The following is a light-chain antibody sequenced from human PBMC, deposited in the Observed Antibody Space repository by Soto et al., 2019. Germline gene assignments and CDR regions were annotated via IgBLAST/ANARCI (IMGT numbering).Light chain of an antibody. CDR1: QSVSNSY. CDR2: GAS. V-gene: IGKV3-20*01. CDR3: QQYGGSPPST. J-gene: IGKJ3*01. Sequence: EIVLTQSPGTLSLSPGERATLSCRASQSVSNSYLTWYQQKPGQAPRLLIYGASNRATGIPDRFSGSGSGTDFTLTISRLEPEDFAMYYCQQYGGSPPSTFGPGTKVDIK.